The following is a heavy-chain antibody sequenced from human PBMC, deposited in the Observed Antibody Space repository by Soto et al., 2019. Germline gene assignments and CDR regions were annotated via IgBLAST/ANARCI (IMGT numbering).Heavy chain of an antibody. CDR3: ASRFGELLLVFDF. D-gene: IGHD3-10*01. Sequence: EVQLLESGGGLVQPGGSLRLSCAASGFTFISHAMSWARQAPGKGLEWVSAISGSGDRTYCADSVKGRFTISRDNYKNTVYLQMDSLRADDTAVYYCASRFGELLLVFDFWGQGTLVSVSS. CDR2: ISGSGDRT. V-gene: IGHV3-23*01. CDR1: GFTFISHA. J-gene: IGHJ4*02.